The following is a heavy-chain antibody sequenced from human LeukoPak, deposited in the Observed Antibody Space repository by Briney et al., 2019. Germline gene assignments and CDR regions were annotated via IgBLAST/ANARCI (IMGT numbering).Heavy chain of an antibody. J-gene: IGHJ4*02. CDR3: ARVSGDYGDYDDY. CDR2: MSSSGSTI. D-gene: IGHD4-17*01. CDR1: GFIFSDYY. V-gene: IGHV3-11*04. Sequence: GGSLRLSCAASGFIFSDYYMSWIRQAPGKGLEWVSYMSSSGSTIYYADSVKGRFTISRDNAKNSLYLQMNSLRVEDTAVYYCARVSGDYGDYDDYWGQGTLVTVSS.